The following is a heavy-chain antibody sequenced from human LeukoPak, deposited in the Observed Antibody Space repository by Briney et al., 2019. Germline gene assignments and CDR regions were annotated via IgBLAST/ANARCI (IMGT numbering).Heavy chain of an antibody. V-gene: IGHV3-30*02. Sequence: GGSLRLSCAASGFTSSSYGMHWVRQAPGKGLEWVAFIRYDGSNKYYADSVKGRFTISRDNSKNTLYLQMNSLRAEDTAVYYCAKDRLWYDSSGYYGNYFDYWGQGTLVTVSS. J-gene: IGHJ4*02. CDR1: GFTSSSYG. D-gene: IGHD3-22*01. CDR3: AKDRLWYDSSGYYGNYFDY. CDR2: IRYDGSNK.